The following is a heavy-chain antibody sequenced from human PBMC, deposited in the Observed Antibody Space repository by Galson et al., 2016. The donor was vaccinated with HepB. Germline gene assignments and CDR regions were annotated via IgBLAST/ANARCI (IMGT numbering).Heavy chain of an antibody. CDR1: GFSVSKFY. V-gene: IGHV3-53*01. J-gene: IGHJ4*02. CDR2: IYNDGST. D-gene: IGHD3-22*01. Sequence: LRLSCAASGFSVSKFYLIWVRQAPGAGLEWISTIYNDGSTHYADSVRGRFTFSRDNSKNTLYLQMNNLRADDTAVYYCAREFQYESRGFAYKRPFDYWGQGTLVTVAS. CDR3: AREFQYESRGFAYKRPFDY.